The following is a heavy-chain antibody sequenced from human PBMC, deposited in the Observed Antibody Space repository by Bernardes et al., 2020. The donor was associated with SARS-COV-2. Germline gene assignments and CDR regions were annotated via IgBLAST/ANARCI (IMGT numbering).Heavy chain of an antibody. CDR3: TRSPGAGSGWDDGFDV. CDR1: GFTFDDHG. CDR2: ISWNSGNL. D-gene: IGHD6-19*01. J-gene: IGHJ3*01. Sequence: GGSLRLSCEASGFTFDDHGMHWVRQAPGKGLEWVSGISWNSGNLDYADSVKGRFTISRDNAKNSLYLQMNSLRVEDTALYYCTRSPGAGSGWDDGFDVWGQGTMATVSS. V-gene: IGHV3-9*01.